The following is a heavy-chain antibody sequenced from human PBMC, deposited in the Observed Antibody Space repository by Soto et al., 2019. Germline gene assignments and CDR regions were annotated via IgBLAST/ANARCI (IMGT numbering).Heavy chain of an antibody. CDR3: AKDLECAGSLDY. V-gene: IGHV3-43*01. J-gene: IGHJ4*02. CDR2: ISWDGGST. D-gene: IGHD3-10*01. Sequence: EVQLVESGGVVVQPGGSLRLSCAASGFTFDDYTMHWVRQAPGKGLEWVSLISWDGGSTYYADSVKGRFTISRDNSKNSLYLQMNSLRTEDTALYYCAKDLECAGSLDYWGQGTLVTVSS. CDR1: GFTFDDYT.